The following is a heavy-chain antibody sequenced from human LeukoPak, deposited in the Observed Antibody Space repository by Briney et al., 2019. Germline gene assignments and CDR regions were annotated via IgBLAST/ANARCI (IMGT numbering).Heavy chain of an antibody. V-gene: IGHV3-21*01. CDR1: GFTFSSYS. CDR3: ARSTLFGVVIIDY. Sequence: PGGSLRLSCAASGFTFSSYSMNWVRQAPGKGLEWVSAISSSSSYIYYADSVKGRFTISRDNAKNSLYLQMNSLRAEDTAVYYCARSTLFGVVIIDYWGQGTLVTVSS. CDR2: ISSSSSYI. D-gene: IGHD3-3*01. J-gene: IGHJ4*02.